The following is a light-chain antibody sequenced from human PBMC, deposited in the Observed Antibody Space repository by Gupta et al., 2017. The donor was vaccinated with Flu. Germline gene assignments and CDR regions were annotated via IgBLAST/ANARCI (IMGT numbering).Light chain of an antibody. J-gene: IGLJ1*01. CDR3: QAWDSTTGGV. Sequence: SYELTQPPSVSVSPGQPASISCSGDRLGDKYTCWYQHKPGQSPILVIYQDKKRPSGISERFSGCSSGNKATLTISGTQTSDEGDYYCQAWDSTTGGVFGSGTRVTVL. CDR2: QDK. V-gene: IGLV3-1*01. CDR1: RLGDKY.